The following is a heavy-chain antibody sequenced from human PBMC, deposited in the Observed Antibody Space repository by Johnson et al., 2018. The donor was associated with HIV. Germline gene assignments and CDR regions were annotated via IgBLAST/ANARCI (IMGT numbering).Heavy chain of an antibody. CDR2: IWYDRSNK. CDR3: ARRSWAFDAFDI. J-gene: IGHJ3*02. D-gene: IGHD1-26*01. CDR1: GFTFSSYG. V-gene: IGHV3-33*01. Sequence: QVQLVESGGGVVQPGRSLRLSCAASGFTFSSYGMHWVRQAPGKGLECVAVIWYDRSNKYYADSVKGRFTISRDNSKNTLYLQMNSLRAEDTAVYYCARRSWAFDAFDIWGQGTMVTVSS.